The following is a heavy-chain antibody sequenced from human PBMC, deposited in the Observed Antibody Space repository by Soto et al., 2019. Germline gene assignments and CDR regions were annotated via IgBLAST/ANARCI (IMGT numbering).Heavy chain of an antibody. CDR2: ISAYNGNT. V-gene: IGHV1-18*04. CDR3: ASVVVGAYYYYYGMDV. D-gene: IGHD2-15*01. J-gene: IGHJ6*02. CDR1: GYTFTSYG. Sequence: GAAGKVSCKASGYTFTSYGISWVRQAPGQGLEWMGWISAYNGNTNYAQKLQGRVTMTTDTSTSTAYMELRSLRSDDTAVYYCASVVVGAYYYYYGMDVWGQGTTVTVSS.